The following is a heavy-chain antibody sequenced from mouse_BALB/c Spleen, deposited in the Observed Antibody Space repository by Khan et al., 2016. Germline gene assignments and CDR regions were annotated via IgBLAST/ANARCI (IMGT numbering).Heavy chain of an antibody. D-gene: IGHD2-14*01. CDR3: ARGVRRGYYYAMDY. CDR1: GFTFSSFG. J-gene: IGHJ4*01. Sequence: EVELVESGGGLVQPGGSRKLSCAASGFTFSSFGMHWVRQAPEKGLEWVAYISSGSSTIYYADTVKGRFTISRDNPKNTLFLQMTSLRSEDTAMYYCARGVRRGYYYAMDYWGQGTSVTVSS. V-gene: IGHV5-17*02. CDR2: ISSGSSTI.